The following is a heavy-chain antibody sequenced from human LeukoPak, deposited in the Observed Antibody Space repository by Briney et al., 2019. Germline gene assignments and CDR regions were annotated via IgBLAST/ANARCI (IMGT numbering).Heavy chain of an antibody. V-gene: IGHV3-21*01. CDR2: ISSSSSYI. J-gene: IGHJ4*02. D-gene: IGHD3-9*01. CDR1: GFTFSGSA. Sequence: GGSLRLSCAASGFTFSGSAMHWVRQAPGKGLEWVSSISSSSSYIYYADSVKGRFTISRDNAKNSLYLQMNSLRAEDTAVYYCARGVVRYFDYWGQGALVTVSS. CDR3: ARGVVRYFDY.